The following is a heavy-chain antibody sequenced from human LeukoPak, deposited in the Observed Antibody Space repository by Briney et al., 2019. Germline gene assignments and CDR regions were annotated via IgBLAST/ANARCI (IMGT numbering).Heavy chain of an antibody. CDR2: ISSGGSTI. J-gene: IGHJ4*02. V-gene: IGHV3-11*01. Sequence: GGSLRLSCTASGFTFRDYYMSWVRQAPGKGLEWVSYISSGGSTIYYADSVKGGFTISRDNPKNSLYLQMNSLRAEDTAVYYCARDSSHCSSTSCYLDYWGQGTLVTVSS. D-gene: IGHD2-2*01. CDR3: ARDSSHCSSTSCYLDY. CDR1: GFTFRDYY.